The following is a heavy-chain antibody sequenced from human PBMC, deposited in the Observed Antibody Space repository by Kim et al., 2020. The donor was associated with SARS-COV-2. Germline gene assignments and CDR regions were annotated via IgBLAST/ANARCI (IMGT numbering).Heavy chain of an antibody. J-gene: IGHJ5*02. Sequence: SETLSLTCAVSGGSISSSNWWSWVRQPPGKGLEWIGEIYHSGSTNYNPSLKSRVTISVDKSKNQFSLKLSSVTAADTAVYYCAARYYDFWSGYLNWFDPWGQGTLVTVSS. D-gene: IGHD3-3*01. CDR1: GGSISSSNW. CDR2: IYHSGST. V-gene: IGHV4-4*02. CDR3: AARYYDFWSGYLNWFDP.